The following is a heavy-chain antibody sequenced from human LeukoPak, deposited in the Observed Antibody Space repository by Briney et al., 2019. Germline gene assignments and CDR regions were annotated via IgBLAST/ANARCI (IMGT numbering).Heavy chain of an antibody. CDR1: GYTFTGYY. V-gene: IGHV1-2*02. J-gene: IGHJ4*02. CDR2: INPNSGGT. D-gene: IGHD2-15*01. CDR3: ARPTAEYCSGGSCTNYYFDY. Sequence: GASVKVSCKASGYTFTGYYMHWVRQAPGQGLEWMGWINPNSGGTNYAQKFQGRVTMTRDTSISTAYMELSRLRSDDTAVYYCARPTAEYCSGGSCTNYYFDYWGQGTLVTVSS.